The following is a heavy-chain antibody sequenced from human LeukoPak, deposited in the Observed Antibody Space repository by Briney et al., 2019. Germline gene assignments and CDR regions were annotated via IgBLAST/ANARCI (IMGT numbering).Heavy chain of an antibody. J-gene: IGHJ4*02. CDR1: GFTVSSNY. V-gene: IGHV3-53*01. D-gene: IGHD5-18*01. CDR3: ARNTAMAPGYYFDY. Sequence: PGGSLRLSCAASGFTVSSNYMSWVRKAPGKGLEGVSVIYSGGSTYYADSVKGRFTISRDNSKNTLYLQMNSLRAEDTAVYYCARNTAMAPGYYFDYWGQGTLVTVSS. CDR2: IYSGGST.